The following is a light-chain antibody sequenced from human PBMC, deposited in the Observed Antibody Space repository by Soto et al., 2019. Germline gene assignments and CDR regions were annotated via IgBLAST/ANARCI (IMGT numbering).Light chain of an antibody. Sequence: EIVLTQSPGTLSLSPGERVTLSCRASQMVPASYLAWYQQKPGQAPRLLIYGATNRATGIPDRFSGRGTGTDFTLTISRLEAEDFAGYYRHQYAMSPQTLGGGTNVDIK. CDR1: QMVPASY. J-gene: IGKJ4*01. CDR3: HQYAMSPQT. CDR2: GAT. V-gene: IGKV3-20*01.